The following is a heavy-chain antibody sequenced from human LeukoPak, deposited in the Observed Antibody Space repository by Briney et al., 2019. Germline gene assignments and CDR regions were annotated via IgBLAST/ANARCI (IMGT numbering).Heavy chain of an antibody. J-gene: IGHJ4*02. CDR2: IRSKAYGGTT. Sequence: GGSLRLSCTASGFTFGDYAMSWVRQAPGKGLEWVGFIRSKAYGGTTEYAASVKGRFTISRDDSKSIAYLQMNSLKTEDTAVYYCTRDSGLWFGGQVDYWGQGTLVTVSS. V-gene: IGHV3-49*04. D-gene: IGHD3-10*01. CDR3: TRDSGLWFGGQVDY. CDR1: GFTFGDYA.